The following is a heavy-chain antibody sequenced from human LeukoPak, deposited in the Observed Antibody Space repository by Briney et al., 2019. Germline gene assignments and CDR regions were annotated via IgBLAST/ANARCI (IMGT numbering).Heavy chain of an antibody. D-gene: IGHD4-23*01. CDR1: GGSIKNYY. V-gene: IGHV4-59*01. J-gene: IGHJ5*02. Sequence: PSETLSLTCSVSGGSIKNYYWSWIRQPRGKGLEWLGNIYFGGTTDYNSSLKSRLTISVDTFKNQLSLNLQSVTAADTATYYCARHRSDTGGKKGVNWFDPWGQGTLVTVSS. CDR3: ARHRSDTGGKKGVNWFDP. CDR2: IYFGGTT.